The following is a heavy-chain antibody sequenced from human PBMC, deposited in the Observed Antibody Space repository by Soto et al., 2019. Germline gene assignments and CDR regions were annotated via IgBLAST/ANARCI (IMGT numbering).Heavy chain of an antibody. CDR2: INPNSGGT. CDR1: GYTFTGYY. Sequence: GASVKVSCKASGYTFTGYYMHWVRQAPGQGLEWMGWINPNSGGTNYAQKFQGWVTMTRDTSISTAYMELSRLRSDDTAVYYCARGEDVGYCSGGSCKNYYYGMDVWGQGTTVTVSS. CDR3: ARGEDVGYCSGGSCKNYYYGMDV. D-gene: IGHD2-15*01. J-gene: IGHJ6*02. V-gene: IGHV1-2*04.